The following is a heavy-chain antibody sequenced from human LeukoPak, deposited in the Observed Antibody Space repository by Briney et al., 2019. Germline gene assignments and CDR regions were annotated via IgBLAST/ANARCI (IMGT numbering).Heavy chain of an antibody. CDR3: AKAPKGWLLGWAFDI. CDR2: ISWNSGSI. J-gene: IGHJ3*02. CDR1: GFTFDDYA. V-gene: IGHV3-9*03. Sequence: GRSLRLSCAASGFTFDDYAMHWVRQAPGKGLEWVSGISWNSGSIGYADSVKGRFTISRDNAKNSLYLQMNSLRAEDMALYYCAKAPKGWLLGWAFDIWGQGTMVTVSS. D-gene: IGHD5-24*01.